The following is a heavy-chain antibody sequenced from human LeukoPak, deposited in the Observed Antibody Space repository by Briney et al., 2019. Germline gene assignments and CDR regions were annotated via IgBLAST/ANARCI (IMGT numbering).Heavy chain of an antibody. CDR2: IFHSGLT. CDR1: GGSISPRY. J-gene: IGHJ4*02. Sequence: KPSETLSLTCTVSGGSISPRYWTWIRQTPGKGLEWIGYIFHSGLTNYNSALRSRVTLSVDTARNQLSLKLTSVTAADTAVYYCTREVSTVTFDYWGQGTLVTVSS. D-gene: IGHD4-17*01. CDR3: TREVSTVTFDY. V-gene: IGHV4-59*11.